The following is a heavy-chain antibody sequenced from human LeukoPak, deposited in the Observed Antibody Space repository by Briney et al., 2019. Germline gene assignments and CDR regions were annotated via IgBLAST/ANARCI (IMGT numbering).Heavy chain of an antibody. V-gene: IGHV3-15*07. Sequence: GGSLRLSCAASGFTFSNAWMNWVRQAPGKGLEWVGRIKSKTDGGTTDYAAPVKGRFTISRDDSKNTLYLQMNSLKTEDTAVYYCAKGTTVTTAAALWGQGTLVTVSS. CDR1: GFTFSNAW. J-gene: IGHJ4*02. CDR2: IKSKTDGGTT. D-gene: IGHD4-17*01. CDR3: AKGTTVTTAAAL.